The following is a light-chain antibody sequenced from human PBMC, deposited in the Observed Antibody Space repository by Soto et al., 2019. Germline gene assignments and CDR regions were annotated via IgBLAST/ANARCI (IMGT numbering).Light chain of an antibody. CDR1: QYINTY. Sequence: DIQMTQSPSSLSAYVGDRVTITCRASQYINTYLNWFQQKPGKAPELLIYAASILQGGVPSRFSGSGSGTDFTLTISSLQPEDFATYYCQQSYSTPRTFGLGTKVEIK. V-gene: IGKV1-39*01. CDR3: QQSYSTPRT. J-gene: IGKJ1*01. CDR2: AAS.